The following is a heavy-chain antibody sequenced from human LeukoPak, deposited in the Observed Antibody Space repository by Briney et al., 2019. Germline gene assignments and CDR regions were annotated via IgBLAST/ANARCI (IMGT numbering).Heavy chain of an antibody. J-gene: IGHJ4*02. CDR2: IYYSGST. Sequence: KPSETLSLTCTVSGGSIRSYYWSWIRQPPGKGLEWIGYIYYSGSTNYNPSLKSRVTISVYTSKNQFSLKLSSVTAADTAVYYCARQGAGVPFDYWGRGTLVTVSS. CDR3: ARQGAGVPFDY. CDR1: GGSIRSYY. V-gene: IGHV4-59*08. D-gene: IGHD3-10*01.